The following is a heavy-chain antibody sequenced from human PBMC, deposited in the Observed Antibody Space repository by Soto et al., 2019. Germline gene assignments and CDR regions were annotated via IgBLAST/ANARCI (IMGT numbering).Heavy chain of an antibody. J-gene: IGHJ3*02. D-gene: IGHD2-2*01. V-gene: IGHV4-39*01. CDR2: IYYSGST. Sequence: SGTLSLTCTVSGGSISSSSYYWGWIRQPPGKGLEWIGSIYYSGSTYYNPSLKSRVTISVDTSKNQFSLKLSSVTAADTAVYYCARYVPTKDAFDIWGQGTMVTVSS. CDR3: ARYVPTKDAFDI. CDR1: GGSISSSSYY.